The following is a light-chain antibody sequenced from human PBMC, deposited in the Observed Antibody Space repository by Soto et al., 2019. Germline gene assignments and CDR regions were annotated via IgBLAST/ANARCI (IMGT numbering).Light chain of an antibody. CDR1: ETVATN. V-gene: IGKV3-15*01. Sequence: EIVLTQSPDTLSVSPGERATLSCRASETVATNLAWYQQKPGQAPRLLISGASTRAAGISDRFRGSGSGTEFTLTISSLRSEDSAIYYCQQYFEWPPMTFGQGTKVDIK. CDR3: QQYFEWPPMT. CDR2: GAS. J-gene: IGKJ1*01.